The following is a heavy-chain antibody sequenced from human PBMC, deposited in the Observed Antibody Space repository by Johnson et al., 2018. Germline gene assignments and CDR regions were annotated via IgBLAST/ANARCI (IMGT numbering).Heavy chain of an antibody. CDR2: IKRKTDGGTT. V-gene: IGHV3-15*01. CDR3: TTYDY. Sequence: VQLVQSGGGLVKPGGSLRISCAGSGFTFSNARMAWVRQAPGKGPEWVGRIKRKTDGGTTDYATPVKGRFTISRDDSKNTVFLQMKSLKIEDTGVYYCTTYDYWGQGTLVTVSS. J-gene: IGHJ4*02. CDR1: GFTFSNAR.